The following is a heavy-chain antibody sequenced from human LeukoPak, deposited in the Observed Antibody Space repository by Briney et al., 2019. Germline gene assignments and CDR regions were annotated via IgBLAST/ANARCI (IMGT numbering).Heavy chain of an antibody. V-gene: IGHV4-59*08. CDR2: IYYTGST. J-gene: IGHJ4*02. Sequence: SQTLSLTCTVSGGSISSFYWSWIRQPPGKGLEWIGYIYYTGSTNYNPSLKSRLTISVDVSKNQFSLKLSSVTATDTAVYYCASLSTVTQGYFDSWGQGTLVTVSS. D-gene: IGHD4-17*01. CDR1: GGSISSFY. CDR3: ASLSTVTQGYFDS.